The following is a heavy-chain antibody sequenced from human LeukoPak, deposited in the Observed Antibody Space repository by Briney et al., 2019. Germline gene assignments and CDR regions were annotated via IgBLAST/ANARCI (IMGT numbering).Heavy chain of an antibody. J-gene: IGHJ3*02. CDR2: INPNTGGT. Sequence: ASVKVSFKASEYTFTRYYMHWVRQAPGQGLERMGWINPNTGGTNYAQKFQGRVTMTRDTSITTAYMELRSLEYDDTAVYYCAKDFRDQWLVNAFHIWGQGTMVTVSS. D-gene: IGHD6-19*01. V-gene: IGHV1-2*02. CDR1: EYTFTRYY. CDR3: AKDFRDQWLVNAFHI.